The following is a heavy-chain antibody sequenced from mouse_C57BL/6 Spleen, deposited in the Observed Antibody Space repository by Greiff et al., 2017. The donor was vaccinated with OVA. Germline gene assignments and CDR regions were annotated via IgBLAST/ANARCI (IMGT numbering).Heavy chain of an antibody. Sequence: QVQLQQPGTELVKPGASVKLSCKASGYTFTSYWMHWLKQRPGQGLEWIGNINPSNGGTNYNEKFKSKATLTVDKSSSTAYMQRSSLTSEDSAVYYCARSRGYYGSSSFDYWGQGTTLTVSS. CDR1: GYTFTSYW. D-gene: IGHD1-1*01. V-gene: IGHV1-53*01. CDR2: INPSNGGT. J-gene: IGHJ2*01. CDR3: ARSRGYYGSSSFDY.